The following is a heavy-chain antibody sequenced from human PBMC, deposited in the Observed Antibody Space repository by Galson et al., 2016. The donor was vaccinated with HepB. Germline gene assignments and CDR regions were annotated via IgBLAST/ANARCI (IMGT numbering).Heavy chain of an antibody. D-gene: IGHD2-8*01. CDR3: ARDSGYCNNFDCKGDAFDM. Sequence: SLRLSCAASGFTFSGYGMHWVRQAPGKGLEWVAADSMDGRRKFYADSVKGRFTISRDNSNNMLFLQMSSLRAEDTAVYYCARDSGYCNNFDCKGDAFDMWGQGTMVTVSS. V-gene: IGHV3-30*03. CDR1: GFTFSGYG. J-gene: IGHJ3*02. CDR2: DSMDGRRK.